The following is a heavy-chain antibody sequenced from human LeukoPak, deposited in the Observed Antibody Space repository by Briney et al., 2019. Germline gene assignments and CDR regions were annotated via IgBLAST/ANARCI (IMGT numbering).Heavy chain of an antibody. V-gene: IGHV4-59*08. J-gene: IGHJ3*02. CDR2: YSVST. D-gene: IGHD3-16*01. CDR1: GGSINNYY. CDR3: ARHRLRDDAFDI. Sequence: SETLSLTCTVSGGSINNYYWNWLRQPPGKGLERMGYYSVSTNYNPSLKRRVTISADMPKNQFSLKLSSMTAADTAVYFCARHRLRDDAFDIWGQGKMVTVSS.